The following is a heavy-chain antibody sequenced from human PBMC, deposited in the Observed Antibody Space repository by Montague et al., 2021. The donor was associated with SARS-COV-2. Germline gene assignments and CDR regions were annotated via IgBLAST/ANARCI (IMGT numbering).Heavy chain of an antibody. J-gene: IGHJ3*01. CDR2: IYYTGNT. CDR3: ARLKRYFDSSGSPSAFDF. Sequence: SKTLSLTCTVSGGSITNNIDYWAWIRQPPGKGLEWIGSIYYTGNTYYNPSLKGRVTISVVTSKNHFTLKLSSVTAAETAVYYCARLKRYFDSSGSPSAFDFWGQGTKVTVSS. D-gene: IGHD3-22*01. CDR1: GGSITNNIDY. V-gene: IGHV4-39*02.